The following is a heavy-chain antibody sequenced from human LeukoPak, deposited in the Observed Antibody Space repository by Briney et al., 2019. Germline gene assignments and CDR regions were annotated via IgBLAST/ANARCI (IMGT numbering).Heavy chain of an antibody. CDR2: IYYSGST. Sequence: SETLSLTCTVSGGSISSSSYYWGWIRQPPGKGLEWIGSIYYSGSTYYNPSLKSRVTISADTSKNQFSLKLSSVTAADTAVYYCARGLTGTTFFDYWGQGTLVTVSS. D-gene: IGHD1-1*01. CDR3: ARGLTGTTFFDY. CDR1: GGSISSSSYY. V-gene: IGHV4-39*01. J-gene: IGHJ4*02.